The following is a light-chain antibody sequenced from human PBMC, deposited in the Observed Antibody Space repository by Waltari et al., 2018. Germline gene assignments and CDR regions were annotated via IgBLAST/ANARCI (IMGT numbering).Light chain of an antibody. J-gene: IGLJ2*01. CDR3: LLSYSGARSFVV. Sequence: QAVVTQEPSLTVSPGGTVTLPCGSSTGAVTSGHYTFWFQQKPGQAPRTLIYATSNKHSWTPARFSGSLLGGKAALTLSGAQPEDEAEYYCLLSYSGARSFVVFGGGTKLTVL. CDR1: TGAVTSGHY. CDR2: ATS. V-gene: IGLV7-46*01.